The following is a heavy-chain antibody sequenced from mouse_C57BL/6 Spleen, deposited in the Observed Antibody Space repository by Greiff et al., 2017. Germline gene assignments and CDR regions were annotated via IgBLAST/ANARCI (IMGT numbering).Heavy chain of an antibody. Sequence: VQLQQSGAELARPGASVKMSCKASGYTFTSYTMHWVKQRPGQGLEWIGYINPSSGYTKYNQKFKDKATLTADKSSSTAYMQLSSLTSEDSAVYYCARGGTGTAAFDYWGKGTTLTVSS. CDR3: ARGGTGTAAFDY. CDR1: GYTFTSYT. CDR2: INPSSGYT. V-gene: IGHV1-4*01. D-gene: IGHD4-1*01. J-gene: IGHJ2*01.